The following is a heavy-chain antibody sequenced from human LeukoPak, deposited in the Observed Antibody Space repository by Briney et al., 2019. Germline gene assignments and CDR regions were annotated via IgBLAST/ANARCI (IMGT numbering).Heavy chain of an antibody. Sequence: GASVNVSCKASGYTFTGYYMHWVRQAPGQGLEWMGWINPNSGGTNYAQKFQGRVTMTRDTSISTAYMELSRLRSDDTAVYYCARDGVHYYDSSGYNWFDPWGQGTLVTVSS. CDR2: INPNSGGT. CDR3: ARDGVHYYDSSGYNWFDP. CDR1: GYTFTGYY. D-gene: IGHD3-22*01. V-gene: IGHV1-2*02. J-gene: IGHJ5*02.